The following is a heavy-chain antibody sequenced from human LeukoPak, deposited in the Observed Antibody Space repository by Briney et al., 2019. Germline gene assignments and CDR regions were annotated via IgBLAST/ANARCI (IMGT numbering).Heavy chain of an antibody. CDR2: INPNSGGT. CDR1: GYTFTDYY. J-gene: IGHJ6*02. D-gene: IGHD4-17*01. CDR3: ARTYGDYRKGGMDV. V-gene: IGHV1/OR15-1*04. Sequence: EASVKVSCKASGYTFTDYYMHWVRQAPGQGLEWMGRINPNSGGTNYAQKFQGRVTITRDTSASTAYMELSSLRSEDTAMYYCARTYGDYRKGGMDVWGQGTTVTVSS.